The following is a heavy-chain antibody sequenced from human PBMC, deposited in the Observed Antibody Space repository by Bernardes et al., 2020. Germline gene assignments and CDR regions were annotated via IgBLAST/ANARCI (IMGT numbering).Heavy chain of an antibody. CDR2: ISAYNGNT. CDR3: ARVRDIVVVVAATGVDY. D-gene: IGHD2-15*01. CDR1: GYTLTSYG. Sequence: ASVKVSCKASGYTLTSYGISWVRQAPGQGLEWMGWISAYNGNTNYAQKLQGRVTMTTDTSTSTAYMELRSLRSDDTAVYYCARVRDIVVVVAATGVDYWGQGTLVTVSS. V-gene: IGHV1-18*01. J-gene: IGHJ4*02.